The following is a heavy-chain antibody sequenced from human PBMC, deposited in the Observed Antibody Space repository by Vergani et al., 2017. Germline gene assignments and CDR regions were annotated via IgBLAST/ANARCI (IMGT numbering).Heavy chain of an antibody. V-gene: IGHV1-2*02. J-gene: IGHJ6*02. D-gene: IGHD6-19*01. CDR2: INPNSGGT. Sequence: QVQLVQSGAEVKKPGASVKVSCKASGYTFTGYYMHWVRQAPGQGLEWMGWINPNSGGTNYAQKFQGRVTMTRDTSISTAYMELSSLRSEDTAVYYCARGVAGTARGYYYGMDVWGQGTTVTVSS. CDR3: ARGVAGTARGYYYGMDV. CDR1: GYTFTGYY.